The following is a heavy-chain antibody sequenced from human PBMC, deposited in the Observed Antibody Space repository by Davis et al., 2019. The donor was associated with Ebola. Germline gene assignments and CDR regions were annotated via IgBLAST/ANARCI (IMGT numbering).Heavy chain of an antibody. CDR1: GGSISTHY. D-gene: IGHD4-17*01. CDR3: ARGNDDYLSLDY. Sequence: MPSETLSLTCTVSGGSISTHYWSWIRQPPGKAPEWIGYVYYSGYTDYNPSLRGRVTISVDTSKDQFSLRLHSVTAADTAVYYCARGNDDYLSLDYWGQGTPVTVSS. J-gene: IGHJ4*02. V-gene: IGHV4-59*11. CDR2: VYYSGYT.